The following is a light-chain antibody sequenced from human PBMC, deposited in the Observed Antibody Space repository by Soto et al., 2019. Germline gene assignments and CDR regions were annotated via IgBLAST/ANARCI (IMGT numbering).Light chain of an antibody. CDR3: QQGNIFPWT. CDR2: SAS. Sequence: IPMSQSPSSLSESXGDRATIPRRSRKSNSSFLARYQQKPGRAPKLXXYSASSLQNGAPSRFSGSGSATDFTRTISSLQPEDFASYYGQQGNIFPWTFGQGTKVDIK. CDR1: KSNSSF. J-gene: IGKJ1*01. V-gene: IGKV1-12*01.